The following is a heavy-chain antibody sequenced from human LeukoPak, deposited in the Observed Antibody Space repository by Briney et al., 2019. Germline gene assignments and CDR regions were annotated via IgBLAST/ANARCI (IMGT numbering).Heavy chain of an antibody. CDR3: ARADIVATIAFDY. CDR2: IYHSGST. Sequence: SETLSLTCTVSGGSISSGGYYWSWIRQPPGKGLEWIGYIYHSGSTYYNPSLKSRVTITVDRSKNQFSLKLSSVTAADTAVYYCARADIVATIAFDYWGQGTLVTVSS. V-gene: IGHV4-30-2*01. D-gene: IGHD5-12*01. J-gene: IGHJ4*02. CDR1: GGSISSGGYY.